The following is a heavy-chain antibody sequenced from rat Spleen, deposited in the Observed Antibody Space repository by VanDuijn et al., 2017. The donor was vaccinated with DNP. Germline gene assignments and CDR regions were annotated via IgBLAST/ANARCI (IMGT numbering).Heavy chain of an antibody. D-gene: IGHD1-4*01. J-gene: IGHJ2*01. V-gene: IGHV3-1*01. CDR2: ISYSGST. Sequence: EVQLQESGPGLVKPSQSLSLTCSVTGYSITSNYWGWIRKFPGSEMEWIGHISYSGSTRYNPSLKSRISITRDPSTNQFFLHLNSVTPEDTATYYCARWTRYFDYWGQGVMVTVSS. CDR1: GYSITSNY. CDR3: ARWTRYFDY.